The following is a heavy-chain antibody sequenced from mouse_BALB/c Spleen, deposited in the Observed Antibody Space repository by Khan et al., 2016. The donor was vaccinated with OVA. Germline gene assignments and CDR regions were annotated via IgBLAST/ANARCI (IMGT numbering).Heavy chain of an antibody. CDR2: IWAGGST. CDR3: AREGYHTYAMDY. CDR1: GFSLTSPL. V-gene: IGHV2-9*02. J-gene: IGHJ4*01. D-gene: IGHD2-12*01. Sequence: VQLQESGPFLFSPSQSLSITCTVSGFSLTSPLLPFFLHPPGKGLEWLGVIWAGGSTNYNSALMSRLSISKDNYKSQVFLKMKRRKTDDTAMYSCAREGYHTYAMDYWGQGTSVTVSS.